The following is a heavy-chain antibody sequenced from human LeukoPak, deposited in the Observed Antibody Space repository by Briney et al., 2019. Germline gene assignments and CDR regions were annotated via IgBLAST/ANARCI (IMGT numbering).Heavy chain of an antibody. CDR1: GYNFDSYW. D-gene: IGHD3-22*01. CDR2: ICPGDSDT. Sequence: GESLKISCEGSGYNFDSYWIAWVRQMPGKGLEYIGIICPGDSDTRYNPSFQGQVKMSADKSINTAYLQWSSLKASDTAIYYCARRMDYFDTRSGSHLTGLDPWGQGTLVTVSS. J-gene: IGHJ5*02. CDR3: ARRMDYFDTRSGSHLTGLDP. V-gene: IGHV5-51*01.